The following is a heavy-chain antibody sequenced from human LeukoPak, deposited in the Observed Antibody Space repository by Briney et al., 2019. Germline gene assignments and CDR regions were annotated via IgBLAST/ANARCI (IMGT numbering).Heavy chain of an antibody. Sequence: GGSLRLSCAASGFTFSNYAMNWVRQPPGKGLEWVSAISSSGVSTYYADSVKGRFTISRDNSKNTLYLQMNSLRAEDTAVYYCAKAPADYVDTAMGTFDYWGQGTLVTVSS. CDR2: ISSSGVST. J-gene: IGHJ4*02. V-gene: IGHV3-23*01. D-gene: IGHD5-18*01. CDR3: AKAPADYVDTAMGTFDY. CDR1: GFTFSNYA.